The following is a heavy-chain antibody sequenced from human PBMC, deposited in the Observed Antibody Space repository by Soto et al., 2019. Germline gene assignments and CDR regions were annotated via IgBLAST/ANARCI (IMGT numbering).Heavy chain of an antibody. V-gene: IGHV3-23*01. CDR3: AKDLTEASEY. CDR2: ISASGGSI. Sequence: LRHSCAVAWCTCVSYAMSWVRQAPGKGLAWVSSISASGGSIYYADSVNGRFTISRDNSKNTLYLQVNSLRAEDTAVYYCAKDLTEASEYWGQGTLVTVTS. J-gene: IGHJ4*02. D-gene: IGHD1-20*01. CDR1: WCTCVSYA.